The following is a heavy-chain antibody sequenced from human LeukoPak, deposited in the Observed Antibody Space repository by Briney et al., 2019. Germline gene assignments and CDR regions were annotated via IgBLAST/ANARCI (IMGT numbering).Heavy chain of an antibody. V-gene: IGHV3-15*07. D-gene: IGHD3-9*01. CDR3: TTDNTRYFVYRHDY. J-gene: IGHJ4*02. CDR1: GFTFSSYG. CDR2: IKSKTDGGTT. Sequence: NPGRSLRLSCAASGFTFSSYGMHWVRQAPGKGLEWVGRIKSKTDGGTTDYAAPVKGRFTISRDDSKNTLYLQMNSLKTEDTAVYYCTTDNTRYFVYRHDYWGQGTLVTVSS.